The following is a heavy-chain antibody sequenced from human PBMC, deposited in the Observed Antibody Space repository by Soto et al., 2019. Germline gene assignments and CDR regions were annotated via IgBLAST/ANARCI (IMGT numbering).Heavy chain of an antibody. J-gene: IGHJ6*02. D-gene: IGHD1-26*01. V-gene: IGHV3-21*01. CDR2: ISSSSSYI. CDR3: ARDLSGDYYYYGMDV. Sequence: GSLGLSCAASGFTFSSYSMNGVRQAPGKGLEWVSSISSSSSYIYYADSVKGRFTISRDNAKNSLYLQMNSLRAEDTAVYYCARDLSGDYYYYGMDVWGQGTTVTVSS. CDR1: GFTFSSYS.